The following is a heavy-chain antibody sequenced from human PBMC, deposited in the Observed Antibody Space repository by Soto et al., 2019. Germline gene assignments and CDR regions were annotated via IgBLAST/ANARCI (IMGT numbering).Heavy chain of an antibody. D-gene: IGHD4-17*01. J-gene: IGHJ5*02. CDR2: IYWNDDK. V-gene: IGHV2-5*01. Sequence: QITLKESGPTLVKPTQTLTLTCTVSGSSLNTGEVGVGWIRQPPGKALEWLALIYWNDDKRYNPSLRSRLTITRDASKNQVVLTMTNMDPVDTATYYCAHRGPMTTSWGDLWGQGTLVTVSS. CDR3: AHRGPMTTSWGDL. CDR1: GSSLNTGEVG.